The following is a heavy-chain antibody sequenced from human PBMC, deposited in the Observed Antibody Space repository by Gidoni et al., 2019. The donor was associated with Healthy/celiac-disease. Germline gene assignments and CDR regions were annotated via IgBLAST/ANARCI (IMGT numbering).Heavy chain of an antibody. V-gene: IGHV3-23*01. D-gene: IGHD2-21*02. CDR1: GFTFSSYA. CDR2: ISVSGGST. CDR3: AKGSGNSERGVLDEYFQH. J-gene: IGHJ1*01. Sequence: EVQLLESGGGLVQPGGSLRPSCAASGFTFSSYAMSWGRQAPGTGLEWVSAISVSGGSTYYADSVKGRFTISRDNSKNTLYLQMNSLRAEDTAVYYCAKGSGNSERGVLDEYFQHWGQGTLVTVSS.